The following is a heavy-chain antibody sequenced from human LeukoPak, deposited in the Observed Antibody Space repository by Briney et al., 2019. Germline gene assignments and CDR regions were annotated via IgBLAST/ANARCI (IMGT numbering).Heavy chain of an antibody. CDR2: ISYDGSNK. D-gene: IGHD3-3*01. V-gene: IGHV3-30*18. J-gene: IGHJ4*02. Sequence: PGGSLRLSCAASGFTFSSYGMHWVRQAPGKGLEGVAVISYDGSNKYYADSVKGRFTISRNNSKNTLYLQMNSLRAEDTAVYYCAKELRFLEWLSNYYFDYWGQGTLVTVSS. CDR3: AKELRFLEWLSNYYFDY. CDR1: GFTFSSYG.